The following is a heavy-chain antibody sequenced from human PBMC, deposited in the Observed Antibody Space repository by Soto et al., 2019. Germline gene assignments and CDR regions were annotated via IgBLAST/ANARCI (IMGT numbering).Heavy chain of an antibody. J-gene: IGHJ5*02. D-gene: IGHD6-19*01. Sequence: LSLTCNMSGDSYSISTYSWSWIRQPPGKALQWIGFIYQSGVTSYNPSLASRVSISLDRSNNQCSLKLKSVTAADTAVYFCAVMPYTSGLRFDPWGPGTLVTVSS. CDR2: IYQSGVT. CDR1: GDSYSISTYS. V-gene: IGHV4-30-2*01. CDR3: AVMPYTSGLRFDP.